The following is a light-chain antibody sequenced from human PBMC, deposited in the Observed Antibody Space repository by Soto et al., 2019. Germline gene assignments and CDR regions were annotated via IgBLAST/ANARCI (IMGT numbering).Light chain of an antibody. V-gene: IGLV2-14*01. CDR3: SSYTSSSTRV. Sequence: QSVLTQPASVSGPPGQSITISCTGTSSDVGGYNYVSWYQQHPGKAPKLMIYEVSNRPSGVSNRFSGSKSGNTASLTISGLQAEEEADYYCSSYTSSSTRVFGTGTKVTVL. CDR2: EVS. J-gene: IGLJ1*01. CDR1: SSDVGGYNY.